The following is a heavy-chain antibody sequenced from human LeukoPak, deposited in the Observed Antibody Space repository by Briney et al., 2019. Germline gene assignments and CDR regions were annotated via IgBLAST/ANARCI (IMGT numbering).Heavy chain of an antibody. V-gene: IGHV3-74*01. CDR2: INSDGSST. D-gene: IGHD3-16*01. J-gene: IGHJ4*02. CDR3: AREQSSRGGSVYYFDY. Sequence: GGSLRLSCAASGFTFSSYWMHWVRQAPGKGLVWVSRINSDGSSTSYADSVKGRFTISRDNAKNSLYLQMNSLRAEDTAVYYCAREQSSRGGSVYYFDYWGQGTLVTVSS. CDR1: GFTFSSYW.